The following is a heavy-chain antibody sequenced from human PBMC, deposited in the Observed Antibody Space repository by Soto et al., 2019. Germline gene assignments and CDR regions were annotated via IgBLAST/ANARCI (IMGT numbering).Heavy chain of an antibody. D-gene: IGHD4-4*01. Sequence: SETLSLTCTVSGGSISSYYWSWIRQPPGKGLEWIGYVYYSGSTKYRPSLKSRVTISVDTSKNQFSLKVSSATAADTAVYYCARHSNRNYGLYYFDYWGLGALVTVSS. CDR3: ARHSNRNYGLYYFDY. V-gene: IGHV4-59*08. CDR1: GGSISSYY. J-gene: IGHJ4*02. CDR2: VYYSGST.